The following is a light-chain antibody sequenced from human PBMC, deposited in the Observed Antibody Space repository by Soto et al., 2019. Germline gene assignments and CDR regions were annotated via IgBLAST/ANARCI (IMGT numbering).Light chain of an antibody. Sequence: DIQLTQSPSFLSASVGDRVMITCRASQGIRRYLAWYQQIPGKAPKLLIYAASTLESGVPSRFSGSGSGTEFTLTISSLQPEDFATYYFQQLNSYPLTFGGGTKVEIK. J-gene: IGKJ4*01. CDR3: QQLNSYPLT. V-gene: IGKV1-9*01. CDR1: QGIRRY. CDR2: AAS.